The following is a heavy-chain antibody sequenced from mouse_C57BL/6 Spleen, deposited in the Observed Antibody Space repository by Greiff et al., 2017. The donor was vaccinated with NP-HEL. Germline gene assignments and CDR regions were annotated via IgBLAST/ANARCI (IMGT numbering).Heavy chain of an antibody. CDR3: ARGDDGYYAMDY. CDR1: GYTFTSYW. D-gene: IGHD2-3*01. CDR2: INPSSGYT. J-gene: IGHJ4*01. V-gene: IGHV1-7*01. Sequence: QVQLKQSGAELAKPGASVKLSCKASGYTFTSYWMHWVKQRPGQGLEWIGYINPSSGYTKYNQKFKGKATLTADKSSSTAYMQLSSLTYEDSAVYYCARGDDGYYAMDYWGQGTSVTVSS.